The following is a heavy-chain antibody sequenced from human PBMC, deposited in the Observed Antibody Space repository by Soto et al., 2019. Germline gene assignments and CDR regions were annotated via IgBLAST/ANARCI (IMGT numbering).Heavy chain of an antibody. D-gene: IGHD3-9*01. V-gene: IGHV4-59*01. Sequence: SETLSLTCTVSGGSISSYYWSWIRQPPGKGLEWIGYIYYSGSTNYNPSLKSRVTISVDTSKNQFSLRLSSVTAADTAVYYCARDRSTADTDYYYGMDVWGQGTTVTVSS. CDR3: ARDRSTADTDYYYGMDV. CDR2: IYYSGST. CDR1: GGSISSYY. J-gene: IGHJ6*02.